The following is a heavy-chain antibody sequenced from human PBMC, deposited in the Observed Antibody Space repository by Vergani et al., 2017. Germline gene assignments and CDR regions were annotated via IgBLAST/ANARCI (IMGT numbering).Heavy chain of an antibody. D-gene: IGHD5-18*01. Sequence: QITLKESGPTLVKPTQTLTLTCTFSGFSLSTSGVGVGWIRQPPGKALEWLALIYWDDDKRYSPSLKGRLTITKDTSKNQVDLTMTNMDPVDTATYYCAHTRPNSYGYVAFDYWGQGTLVTVSS. CDR3: AHTRPNSYGYVAFDY. CDR2: IYWDDDK. V-gene: IGHV2-5*02. CDR1: GFSLSTSGVG. J-gene: IGHJ4*02.